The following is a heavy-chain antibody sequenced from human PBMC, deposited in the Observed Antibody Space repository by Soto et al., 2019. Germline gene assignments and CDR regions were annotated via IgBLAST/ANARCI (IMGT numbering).Heavy chain of an antibody. CDR1: GGSISSYY. D-gene: IGHD3-9*01. V-gene: IGHV4-4*07. CDR3: ARDNPSYYDILTGYPLYYYYYGMDV. J-gene: IGHJ6*02. CDR2: IYTSGST. Sequence: KTSETLSLTCIVSGGSISSYYWSWIRQPAGKGLEWIGRIYTSGSTNYNPSLKSRVTMSVDTSKNQFSLKLSSVTAADTAVYYCARDNPSYYDILTGYPLYYYYYGMDVWGQGTTVTVSS.